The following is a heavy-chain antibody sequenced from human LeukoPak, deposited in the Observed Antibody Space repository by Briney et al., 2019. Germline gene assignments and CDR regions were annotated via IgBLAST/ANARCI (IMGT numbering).Heavy chain of an antibody. D-gene: IGHD6-6*01. V-gene: IGHV4-59*01. CDR3: ARDHGDALVYY. Sequence: SETLSLTCNVTGASISSWYWSWIRQPPGKGLEWIGDIYGSGSTNYNPSLKSRVSMSADTSKNQISLNLKFVTAADTAVYYCARDHGDALVYYWGQGTLVTVPS. CDR2: IYGSGST. J-gene: IGHJ4*02. CDR1: GASISSWY.